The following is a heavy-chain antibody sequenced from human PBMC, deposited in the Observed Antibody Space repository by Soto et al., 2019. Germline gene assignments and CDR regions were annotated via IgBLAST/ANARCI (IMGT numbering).Heavy chain of an antibody. CDR2: IYSGGST. Sequence: EVQLVESGGGLIQPGGSLRLSCAASGFTVSSNYMSWVRQAPGKGLEWVSVIYSGGSTYYADSVKGRFTISRDNSKNTLYLQMNSLRAEDTAVYYCATGYSSGWYAEDHDYWGQGTLVTVSS. J-gene: IGHJ4*02. D-gene: IGHD6-19*01. CDR3: ATGYSSGWYAEDHDY. V-gene: IGHV3-53*01. CDR1: GFTVSSNY.